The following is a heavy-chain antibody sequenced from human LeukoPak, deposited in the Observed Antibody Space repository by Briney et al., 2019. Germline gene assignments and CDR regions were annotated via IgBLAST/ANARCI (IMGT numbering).Heavy chain of an antibody. V-gene: IGHV3-9*01. D-gene: IGHD3-22*01. Sequence: GGSLRLSCAASGFTFDDYAMHWVRQAPGKGLEWVSGISWNSGSIGYADSVKGRFTISRDNAKNSLYLQMNRLRAEDTAVYYCASHLTSGDSSGYYYGEYYFVYWGQGTLVTVSS. CDR3: ASHLTSGDSSGYYYGEYYFVY. J-gene: IGHJ4*02. CDR1: GFTFDDYA. CDR2: ISWNSGSI.